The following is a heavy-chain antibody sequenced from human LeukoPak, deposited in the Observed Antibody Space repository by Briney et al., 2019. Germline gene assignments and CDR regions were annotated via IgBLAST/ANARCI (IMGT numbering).Heavy chain of an antibody. J-gene: IGHJ5*02. Sequence: SVKVSCKASGGTFSSYAISWVRQAPGQGLEWMGGIIPIFGTANYAQKFQGRVTITTDESTSTAYMELSSLRSEDTAVYYCARGGYYYDRSGHPQWYWFDPWGQGTLVTVSS. CDR3: ARGGYYYDRSGHPQWYWFDP. V-gene: IGHV1-69*05. CDR2: IIPIFGTA. D-gene: IGHD3-22*01. CDR1: GGTFSSYA.